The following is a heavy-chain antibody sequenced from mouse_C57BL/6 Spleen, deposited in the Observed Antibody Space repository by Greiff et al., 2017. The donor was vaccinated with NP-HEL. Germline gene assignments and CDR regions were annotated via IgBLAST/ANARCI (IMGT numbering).Heavy chain of an antibody. CDR2: INPSTGGT. CDR3: ARGYFYYYGSSSHWYFDV. CDR1: GYSFTGYY. J-gene: IGHJ1*03. V-gene: IGHV1-42*01. Sequence: EVQLQQSGPELVKPGASVKISCKASGYSFTGYYMNWVKQSPEKSLEWIGEINPSTGGTTYNQKFKAKATLTVDKSSSTAYMQLKSLTSEDSAVYYCARGYFYYYGSSSHWYFDVWGTGTTVTVSS. D-gene: IGHD1-1*01.